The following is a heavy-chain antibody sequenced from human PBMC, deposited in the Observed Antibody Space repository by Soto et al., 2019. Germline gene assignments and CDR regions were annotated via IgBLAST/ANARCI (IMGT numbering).Heavy chain of an antibody. V-gene: IGHV3-23*01. Sequence: GSLRLSCTAAGVTFSRHAMTWVRQAPGKGLEWVSGLSDSGGSIYYADSVKGRFTISRDNSMNTLYLQMNTLRAEDTAIYYCAKVSSSWYAGFFDLWGQGTLVTVS. D-gene: IGHD6-13*01. CDR3: AKVSSSWYAGFFDL. CDR2: LSDSGGSI. J-gene: IGHJ4*02. CDR1: GVTFSRHA.